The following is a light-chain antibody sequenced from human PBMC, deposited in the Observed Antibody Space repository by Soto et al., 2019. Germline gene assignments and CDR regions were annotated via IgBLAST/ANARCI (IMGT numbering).Light chain of an antibody. V-gene: IGKV3-15*01. Sequence: EIVMTQSPATLSVSPGERATLSCRASQSVSSNLAWYQQKPGQAPRLLIYGASTRATGIPARFSGSGSGTEFTLTISSLQSEDFAVYCCQQYNNWPPSITFGQGTRLEI. CDR2: GAS. CDR3: QQYNNWPPSIT. CDR1: QSVSSN. J-gene: IGKJ5*01.